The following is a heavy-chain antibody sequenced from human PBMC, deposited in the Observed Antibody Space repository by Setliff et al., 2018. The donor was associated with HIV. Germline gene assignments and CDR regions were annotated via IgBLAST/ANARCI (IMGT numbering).Heavy chain of an antibody. CDR3: AMLDTSDYFRNNWFDS. CDR1: GGSISSSY. CDR2: IHYSGST. J-gene: IGHJ5*01. D-gene: IGHD3-22*01. V-gene: IGHV4-59*08. Sequence: SETLSLTCTVSGGSISSSYWTWTRQPPGKGLEWIGNIHYSGSTNYNPSLKSQASISVDTSTNEFSLKLTSVTAADTAVYYCAMLDTSDYFRNNWFDSWGQGTLVTVSS.